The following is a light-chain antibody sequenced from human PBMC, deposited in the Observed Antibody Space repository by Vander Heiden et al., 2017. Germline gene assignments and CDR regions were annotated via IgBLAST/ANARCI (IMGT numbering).Light chain of an antibody. CDR3: QAWDSSAVV. V-gene: IGLV3-1*01. CDR2: QDN. J-gene: IGLJ2*01. Sequence: SYELTQPPSLSVSPGQTASITCSADKLGNKYTSWYQQRAGQSPVLVIFQDNKRPSVIPDRFSGSNSGNTATLTISGTQAMDEADYYCQAWDSSAVVFGGGTKLTVL. CDR1: KLGNKY.